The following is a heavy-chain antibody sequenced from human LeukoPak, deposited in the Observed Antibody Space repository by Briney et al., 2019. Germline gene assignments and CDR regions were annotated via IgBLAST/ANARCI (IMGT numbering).Heavy chain of an antibody. CDR2: INHSGST. Sequence: PSETLSLTCAVYGGSFSGYYWSWIRQPPGKGLEWIGEINHSGSTNYNPSLKSRVTISVDTSKNQFSLKLGFVAGGDTAVYYCARGRDRYCSSTSCSNWFDRWGQGTLVTVSS. J-gene: IGHJ5*02. V-gene: IGHV4-34*01. CDR1: GGSFSGYY. CDR3: ARGRDRYCSSTSCSNWFDR. D-gene: IGHD2-2*01.